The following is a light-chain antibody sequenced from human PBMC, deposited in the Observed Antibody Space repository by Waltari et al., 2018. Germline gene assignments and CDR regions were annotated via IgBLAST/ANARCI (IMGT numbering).Light chain of an antibody. CDR2: KVS. CDR1: QSLVHSVGNTY. V-gene: IGKV2-30*02. CDR3: MQGTHWLYT. J-gene: IGKJ2*01. Sequence: DVVMTQSALSLPVTLGQPASIPCRFSQSLVHSVGNTYLNWFHQRPGQSPRRLIYKVSNRDSGVPDRFSGSGSGTDFTLKISRVEAEDVGVYYCMQGTHWLYTFGQGTKLEIK.